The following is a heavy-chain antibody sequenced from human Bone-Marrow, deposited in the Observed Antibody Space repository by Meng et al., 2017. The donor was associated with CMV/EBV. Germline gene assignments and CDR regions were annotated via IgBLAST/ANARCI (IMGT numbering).Heavy chain of an antibody. CDR3: TTEGLYNWNEGAFDY. J-gene: IGHJ4*02. CDR1: GFTFSNAW. Sequence: GGFLRLSCAASGFTFSNAWMSWVRQAPGKGLEWVGRIKSKTDGGTTDYAAPVKGRFTISRDDSKNTLYLQMNSLKTEDTAVYYCTTEGLYNWNEGAFDYWGQGTLVTVSS. CDR2: IKSKTDGGTT. D-gene: IGHD1-20*01. V-gene: IGHV3-15*01.